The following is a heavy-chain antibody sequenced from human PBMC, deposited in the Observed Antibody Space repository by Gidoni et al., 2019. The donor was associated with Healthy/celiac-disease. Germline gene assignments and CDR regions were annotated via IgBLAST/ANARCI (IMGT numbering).Heavy chain of an antibody. CDR1: GSPFLSYG. Sequence: QVQLVESGGRVVQPGRSLRPSCAASGSPFLSYGMHWVRQAPGKGLGWVAVIWYDRSNKYYADSVKGRFTISRDNSKNTLYLQMNSLRAEDTAVYYCAREVEQWLVPNAFDIWGQGTMVTVSS. V-gene: IGHV3-33*01. J-gene: IGHJ3*02. CDR2: IWYDRSNK. D-gene: IGHD6-19*01. CDR3: AREVEQWLVPNAFDI.